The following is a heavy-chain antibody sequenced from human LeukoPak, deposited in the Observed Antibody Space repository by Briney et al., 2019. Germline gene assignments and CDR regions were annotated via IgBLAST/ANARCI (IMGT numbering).Heavy chain of an antibody. CDR3: ARKTMIVVVNWFDP. J-gene: IGHJ5*02. CDR2: INHSGSS. D-gene: IGHD3-22*01. CDR1: GVSFSGYY. V-gene: IGHV4-34*01. Sequence: SETLSLTCAVYGVSFSGYYWSWIRQPPGKGLEWIGEINHSGSSNYNPSLKSRVTISVDTSKNQFSLKLSSVTAADTAAYYCARKTMIVVVNWFDPWGQGNLVTVSS.